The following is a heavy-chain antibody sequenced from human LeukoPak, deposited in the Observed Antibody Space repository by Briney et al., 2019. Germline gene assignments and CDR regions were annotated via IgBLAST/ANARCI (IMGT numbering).Heavy chain of an antibody. CDR2: IYYSGST. V-gene: IGHV4-39*01. CDR1: GGSISSSSYY. Sequence: SETLSLTCTVSGGSISSSSYYWGWIRQPPGKGLEWIGSIYYSGSTYYNPSLKSRVTISVDTSKNQFSLKLSSVTAADTAVYYCASAHRQWATVVTPKSAFDIWGQGTMVTVSS. J-gene: IGHJ3*02. D-gene: IGHD4-23*01. CDR3: ASAHRQWATVVTPKSAFDI.